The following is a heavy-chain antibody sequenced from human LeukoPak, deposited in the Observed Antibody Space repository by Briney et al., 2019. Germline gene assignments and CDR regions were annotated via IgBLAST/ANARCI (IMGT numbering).Heavy chain of an antibody. J-gene: IGHJ4*02. CDR1: GFNFGTYG. CDR2: ISYDGSNI. Sequence: PTGGSLRLSCAASGFNFGTYGMLWVRQAPGKGLEWVAVISYDGSNIYYPDSVKGRFTISRDNSKNTLYLQMNSLRGDDTAVYYCAKKTPGDFRSLPDYWGQGTLVTVSS. CDR3: AKKTPGDFRSLPDY. D-gene: IGHD7-27*01. V-gene: IGHV3-30*18.